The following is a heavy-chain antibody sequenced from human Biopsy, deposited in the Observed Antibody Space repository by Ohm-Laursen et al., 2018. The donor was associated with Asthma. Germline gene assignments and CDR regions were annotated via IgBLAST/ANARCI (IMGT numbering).Heavy chain of an antibody. Sequence: SLSLSFAPSRFTYEMHWVRQAPGTGLEWVAVISYDGSSIYYADSVKSRFTISRDNSKNTLSLQMNSLTAEDTAVYYCAREGVAGKHIEDWGQGTLVTVSS. D-gene: IGHD6-19*01. V-gene: IGHV3-30-3*01. CDR3: AREGVAGKHIED. J-gene: IGHJ4*02. CDR2: ISYDGSSI. CDR1: RFTYE.